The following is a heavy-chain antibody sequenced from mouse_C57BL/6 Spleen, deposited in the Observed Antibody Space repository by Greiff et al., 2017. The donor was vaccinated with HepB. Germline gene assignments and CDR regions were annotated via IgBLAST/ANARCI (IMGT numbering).Heavy chain of an antibody. CDR3: ARETYGNHFDY. D-gene: IGHD2-10*02. Sequence: QVQLQQSGAELVRPGASVKLSCKASGYTFTDYYINWVKQRPGQGLEWIARIYPGSGNTYYNEKFKGKATLTAEKSSSTAYMQLSSLTSEDSAVYFCARETYGNHFDYWGQGTTLTVSS. CDR2: IYPGSGNT. V-gene: IGHV1-76*01. CDR1: GYTFTDYY. J-gene: IGHJ2*01.